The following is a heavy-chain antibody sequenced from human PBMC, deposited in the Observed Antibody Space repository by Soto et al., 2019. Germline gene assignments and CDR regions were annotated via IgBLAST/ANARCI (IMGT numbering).Heavy chain of an antibody. CDR2: ISGSGGST. D-gene: IGHD3-10*01. V-gene: IGHV3-23*01. CDR1: GFTFSSYA. CDR3: AKGPMVRGVIIPPPGLFDY. Sequence: PGGSLRLSCAASGFTFSSYAMSWVRQAPGKGLEWVSAISGSGGSTYYADSVKGRFTISRDNSKNTLYLQMNSLRAEDTAVYYCAKGPMVRGVIIPPPGLFDYWGQGTLVTVSS. J-gene: IGHJ4*02.